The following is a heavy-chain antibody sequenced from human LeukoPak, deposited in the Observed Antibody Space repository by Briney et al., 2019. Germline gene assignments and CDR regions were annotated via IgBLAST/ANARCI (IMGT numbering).Heavy chain of an antibody. CDR2: INPNSGGT. V-gene: IGHV1-2*02. D-gene: IGHD6-13*01. Sequence: ASVKVSYKASGYTFTGYYMHWVRQAPGQGLEWMGWINPNSGGTNYAQKFQGRVTMTRDTSISTAYMELSRLRSDDTAVYSCARGGIAAAGFYFYYYMDVWGKGTTVTISS. CDR1: GYTFTGYY. J-gene: IGHJ6*03. CDR3: ARGGIAAAGFYFYYYMDV.